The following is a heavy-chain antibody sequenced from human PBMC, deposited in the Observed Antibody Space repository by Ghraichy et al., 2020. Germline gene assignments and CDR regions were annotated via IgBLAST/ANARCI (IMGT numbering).Heavy chain of an antibody. Sequence: GGSLRLSCAASGFIFSNYAMTWVRQAPGKGLEWVSSITGTGANTYYEDSVKGRFTISRDNSKNTLYLQMNSLRAEDTAVYYCAKDDYCSGATCATYYYYGLDLWGQGTTVTFSS. J-gene: IGHJ6*02. CDR1: GFIFSNYA. CDR2: ITGTGANT. V-gene: IGHV3-23*01. CDR3: AKDDYCSGATCATYYYYGLDL. D-gene: IGHD2-15*01.